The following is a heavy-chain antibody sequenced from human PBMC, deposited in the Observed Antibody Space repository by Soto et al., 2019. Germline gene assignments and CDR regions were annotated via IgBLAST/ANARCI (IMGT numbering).Heavy chain of an antibody. J-gene: IGHJ5*02. CDR3: ARDRSSSGVIPFDP. CDR1: GFTFSSYG. CDR2: IWYDGSNK. Sequence: QPWGSLRLSCTASGFTFSSYGMHWVRQAPGKGLEWVAVIWYDGSNKYYADSVKGRFTISRDNSKNTLYLQMNSLRAEDTAVYYCARDRSSSGVIPFDPWGQGTLVTVSS. D-gene: IGHD3-16*02. V-gene: IGHV3-33*01.